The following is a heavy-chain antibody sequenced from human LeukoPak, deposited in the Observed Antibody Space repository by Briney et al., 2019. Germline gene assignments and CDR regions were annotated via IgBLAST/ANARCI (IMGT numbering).Heavy chain of an antibody. CDR2: VKNVIDGGTT. Sequence: GGSLRLSCAASKFFYAHASMTGLRQAPGKGLEWVGHVKNVIDGGTTDYAAPVKGRFIISRDDSANTLYLQMNSLRTADTAVYYYTTEPPPFDDYHGFDYWGQGTLVSVSS. CDR3: TTEPPPFDDYHGFDY. D-gene: IGHD4-11*01. V-gene: IGHV3-15*01. CDR1: KFFYAHAS. J-gene: IGHJ4*02.